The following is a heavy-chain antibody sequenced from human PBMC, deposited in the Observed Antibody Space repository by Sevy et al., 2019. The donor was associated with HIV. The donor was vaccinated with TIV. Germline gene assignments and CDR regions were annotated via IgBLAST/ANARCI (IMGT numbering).Heavy chain of an antibody. D-gene: IGHD6-6*01. Sequence: GGSLRLSCAASGFIFSSYSMNWVRQAPGKGLEWISYISDSSSPRYYADSVKGRFTISRDNAKNSLYLQMNSLTAEDTAVYYCARGLGALPGYYYAMDVWGQGTPVTVSS. J-gene: IGHJ6*02. CDR1: GFIFSSYS. CDR3: ARGLGALPGYYYAMDV. CDR2: ISDSSSPR. V-gene: IGHV3-48*01.